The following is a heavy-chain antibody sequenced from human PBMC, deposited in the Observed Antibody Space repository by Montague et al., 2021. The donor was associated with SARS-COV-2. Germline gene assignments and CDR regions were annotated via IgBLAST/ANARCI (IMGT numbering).Heavy chain of an antibody. CDR1: GFTFSSYG. V-gene: IGHV3-33*08. CDR3: HL. Sequence: SLRLSCAASGFTFSSYGMQWVRQAPGKGLEWVAVIWYDGSNKYYADSVKGRFTISRDNSKNNYKTTPPVLDSDGSFLLQEHLWG. CDR2: IWYDGSNK. D-gene: IGHD3/OR15-3a*01. J-gene: IGHJ6*01.